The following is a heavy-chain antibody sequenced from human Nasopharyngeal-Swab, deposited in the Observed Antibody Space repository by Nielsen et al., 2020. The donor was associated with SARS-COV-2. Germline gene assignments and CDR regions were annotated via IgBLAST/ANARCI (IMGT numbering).Heavy chain of an antibody. V-gene: IGHV3-23*01. CDR1: GFTFSSYA. Sequence: GGSLRLSLEASGFTFSSYALSWFAQAPGKGLEWVSAFSGSGGSTYYADSVKARFTITRDNSKNTLYLQMNSLRAEDTAVYYCAKDLHSISGGDNFDIWGQGTMVTVSS. CDR2: FSGSGGST. J-gene: IGHJ3*02. D-gene: IGHD6-6*01. CDR3: AKDLHSISGGDNFDI.